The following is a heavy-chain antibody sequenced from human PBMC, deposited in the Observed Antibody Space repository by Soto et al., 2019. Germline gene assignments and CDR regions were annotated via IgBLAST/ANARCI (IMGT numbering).Heavy chain of an antibody. V-gene: IGHV1-2*02. D-gene: IGHD5-18*01. Sequence: ASVKVSCKASGYTFTGYYMPWVRPAPGQGLEWMGWINPNSGGTNYAQKFQGRVTMTRDTSISTAYMELSRLRSDDTAVYYCARSGYIYGQFDYWGQGTLVTVSS. CDR3: ARSGYIYGQFDY. J-gene: IGHJ4*02. CDR2: INPNSGGT. CDR1: GYTFTGYY.